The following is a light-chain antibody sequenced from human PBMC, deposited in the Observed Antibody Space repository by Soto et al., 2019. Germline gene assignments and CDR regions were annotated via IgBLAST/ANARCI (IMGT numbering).Light chain of an antibody. V-gene: IGKV1-33*01. J-gene: IGKJ5*01. CDR1: QDIKNY. CDR3: QQYENLPT. CDR2: DAS. Sequence: DIQMTQFPSSLPASVGDRVSITCQASQDIKNYLNWYQQKPGRAPKLLIYDASNLEAGVPSRFRGSGSGTDFTFTISRLQPEDIATYYCQQYENLPTFGQGTRLEIK.